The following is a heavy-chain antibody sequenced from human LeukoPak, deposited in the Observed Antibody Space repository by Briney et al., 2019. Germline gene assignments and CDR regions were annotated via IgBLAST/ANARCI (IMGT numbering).Heavy chain of an antibody. D-gene: IGHD3-22*01. CDR3: ASGDYYDSSGYYGNEYFQH. J-gene: IGHJ1*01. CDR1: GYTFTSYY. V-gene: IGHV1-46*01. Sequence: GSVKVSCKASGYTFTSYYMHWVRQAPGQGLEWMGIINPSGGSTSYAQKFQGRVTMTRDTSTSTVYMELSSLRSEDTAVYYCASGDYYDSSGYYGNEYFQHWGQGTLVTVSS. CDR2: INPSGGST.